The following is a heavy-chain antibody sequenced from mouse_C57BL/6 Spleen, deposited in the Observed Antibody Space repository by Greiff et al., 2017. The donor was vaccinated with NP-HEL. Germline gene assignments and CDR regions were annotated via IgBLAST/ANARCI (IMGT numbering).Heavy chain of an antibody. D-gene: IGHD1-1*01. CDR1: GFTFSDYY. J-gene: IGHJ1*03. V-gene: IGHV5-16*01. CDR3: ARELRSGYFDV. Sequence: EVQRVESEGGLVQPGSSMKLSCTASGFTFSDYYMAWVRQVPEKGLEWVANINYDGSSTYYLDSLKSRFIISRDNAKNILYLQMSSLKSEDTATYYCARELRSGYFDVWGTGTTVTVSS. CDR2: INYDGSST.